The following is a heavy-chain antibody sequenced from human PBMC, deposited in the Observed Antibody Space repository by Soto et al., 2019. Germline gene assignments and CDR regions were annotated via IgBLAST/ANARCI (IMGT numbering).Heavy chain of an antibody. J-gene: IGHJ6*03. D-gene: IGHD2-2*01. CDR3: ARIQLPASYFYYMDV. Sequence: QVTLKEAGPVLVKPTETLTLTCTVSGFSLSNPRMGVAWIRQPPGKALEWLAHILSNDGKSYNTSLNSRLTISNDPSKSQVVLTMTNMAPVDTATYYCARIQLPASYFYYMDVWGKGTTVTVSS. CDR2: ILSNDGK. CDR1: GFSLSNPRMG. V-gene: IGHV2-26*01.